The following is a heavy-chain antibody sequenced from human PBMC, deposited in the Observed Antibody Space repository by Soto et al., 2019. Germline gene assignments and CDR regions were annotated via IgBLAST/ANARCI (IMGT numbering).Heavy chain of an antibody. CDR2: MNPYSGNT. J-gene: IGHJ5*02. Sequence: QVQLLQSGAEVKKPGASVKVSCKASGYTFSDYDIIWLRQAAGQGLEWMGWMNPYSGNTGYAQKFQGIVIMTIDTPTTTAYRKLSSLTFEDTALTYCATGLLRRTWFAPWGQGTLVTVSS. D-gene: IGHD3-3*01. V-gene: IGHV1-8*01. CDR3: ATGLLRRTWFAP. CDR1: GYTFSDYD.